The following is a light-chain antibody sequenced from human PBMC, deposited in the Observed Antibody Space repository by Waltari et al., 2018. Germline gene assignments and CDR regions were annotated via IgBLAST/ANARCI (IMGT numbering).Light chain of an antibody. CDR2: EVS. CDR3: SSYAGSNIV. V-gene: IGLV2-8*01. Sequence: QSALTQPPSASGSPGQSVTISCTGSGSDFRDYDFVSWYQQHPGKAPKVILYEVSKRSSGVPDRFSGSKSGNTASLTVSGLQADDEADYYCSSYAGSNIVFGGGTKLTVL. CDR1: GSDFRDYDF. J-gene: IGLJ2*01.